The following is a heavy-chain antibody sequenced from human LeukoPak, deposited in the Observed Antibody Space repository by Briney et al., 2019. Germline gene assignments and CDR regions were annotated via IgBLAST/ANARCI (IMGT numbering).Heavy chain of an antibody. Sequence: GASVKVSCKVSGYTLTELSMHWVRQAPGKGLEWMGGFDPEDGETIYAQKFQGRVTMTKDTSHETAYMELSSLRSEDTAVYYCATTQQGYYDSSGYTLDYWGQGTLVTVSS. CDR1: GYTLTELS. CDR2: FDPEDGET. V-gene: IGHV1-24*01. CDR3: ATTQQGYYDSSGYTLDY. J-gene: IGHJ4*02. D-gene: IGHD3-22*01.